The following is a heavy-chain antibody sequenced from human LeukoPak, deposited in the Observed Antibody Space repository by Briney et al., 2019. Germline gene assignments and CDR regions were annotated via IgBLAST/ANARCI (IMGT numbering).Heavy chain of an antibody. CDR3: AREMTDTMVRGVLDY. J-gene: IGHJ4*02. V-gene: IGHV4-34*01. Sequence: SETLSLTCAVYGGSFSGYYWSWIRQPPGKGLEWIGEINHSGSTKYNPSLKSRVTISVDTSKNQFSLKLSSVTAADTAVYYCAREMTDTMVRGVLDYWGQGTLVTVSS. CDR1: GGSFSGYY. D-gene: IGHD3-10*01. CDR2: INHSGST.